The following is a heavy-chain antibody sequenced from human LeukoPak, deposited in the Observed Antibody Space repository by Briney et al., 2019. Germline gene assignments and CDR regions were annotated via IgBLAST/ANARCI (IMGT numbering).Heavy chain of an antibody. Sequence: ASVKVSCKAYGYTFMSHGISWVRQAPGQGLEWMGWISGSSSNTNYAQRLQGRVTMTTDTSTTTAYMELRSLRSDDTAVYYCARATGTWGHDGYDIWGQGTMVTVSS. CDR2: ISGSSSNT. D-gene: IGHD3-16*01. CDR1: GYTFMSHG. V-gene: IGHV1-18*01. J-gene: IGHJ3*02. CDR3: ARATGTWGHDGYDI.